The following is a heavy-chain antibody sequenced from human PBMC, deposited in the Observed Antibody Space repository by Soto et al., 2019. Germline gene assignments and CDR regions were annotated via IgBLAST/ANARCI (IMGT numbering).Heavy chain of an antibody. D-gene: IGHD2-15*01. V-gene: IGHV1-69*13. CDR1: GGTFSSYA. CDR3: GRNGYCRGGSGYPYYYYHGMDV. CDR2: IIPIFGTA. J-gene: IGHJ6*02. Sequence: SVKVSCKASGGTFSSYAISWVRQAPGQGLEWMGGIIPIFGTANSAQKFQGRVTITADESTSTAYMELSSLRSEDTAVYYCGRNGYCRGGSGYPYYYYHGMDVWGQGTTVTVSS.